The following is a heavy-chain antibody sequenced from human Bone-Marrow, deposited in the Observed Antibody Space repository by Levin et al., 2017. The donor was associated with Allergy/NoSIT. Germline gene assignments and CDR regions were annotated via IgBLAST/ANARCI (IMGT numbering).Heavy chain of an antibody. J-gene: IGHJ4*02. Sequence: ASVKVSCQASGYTFTDYALHWVRQAPGQRPEWMGWINAGHGGSRFSQRFQGRVTLTRDTSASTVYMEVSNLTSQDTAVYYCARRSPGGYGDYYLDTWGQGTLVTVSS. CDR2: INAGHGGS. D-gene: IGHD4-17*01. CDR3: ARRSPGGYGDYYLDT. V-gene: IGHV1-3*01. CDR1: GYTFTDYA.